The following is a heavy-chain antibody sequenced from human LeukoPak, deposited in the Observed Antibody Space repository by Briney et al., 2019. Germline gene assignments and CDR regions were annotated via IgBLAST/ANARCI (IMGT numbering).Heavy chain of an antibody. CDR1: GYTFTNYY. D-gene: IGHD2-15*01. Sequence: GASVKVSCKASGYTFTNYYIHWVRQDPGQGLEWMGIIKPSGGSTSNAQKFQGRVTITRDTSTSTVYMDLSSLRADDTAVYFCGIGSGGTYYNYFDYWGQGRLVTVSS. CDR2: IKPSGGST. CDR3: GIGSGGTYYNYFDY. V-gene: IGHV1-46*01. J-gene: IGHJ4*02.